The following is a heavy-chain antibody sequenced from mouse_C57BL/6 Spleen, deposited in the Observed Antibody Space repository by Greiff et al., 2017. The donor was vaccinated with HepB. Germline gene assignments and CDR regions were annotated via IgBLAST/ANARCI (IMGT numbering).Heavy chain of an antibody. D-gene: IGHD1-1*01. CDR3: ARSYYGSPLYAMDN. CDR1: GYTFTDYY. V-gene: IGHV1-26*01. J-gene: IGHJ4*01. Sequence: EVQLQQSGPELVKPGASVKISCKASGYTFTDYYMNWVKQSHGKSLEWIGDINPNNGGTSYNQKFKGKATLTVDKSSSTAYMELRSLTSEDSAVYYCARSYYGSPLYAMDNGGQGTSVPVSS. CDR2: INPNNGGT.